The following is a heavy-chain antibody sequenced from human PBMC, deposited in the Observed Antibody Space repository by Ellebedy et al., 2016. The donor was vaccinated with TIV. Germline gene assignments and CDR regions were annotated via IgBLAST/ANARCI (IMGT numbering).Heavy chain of an antibody. CDR1: GFTFSNAW. Sequence: GESLKISCAASGFTFSNAWMNWVRQAPGKGLEWVGRIKSKTDGGTTDYAAPVKGRFTISRDDSKNTLYLQMNSLKTEDTAVYYCTTGTNAYYDYVWGSYRYDTEIDYWGQGTLVTVSS. J-gene: IGHJ4*02. CDR3: TTGTNAYYDYVWGSYRYDTEIDY. CDR2: IKSKTDGGTT. D-gene: IGHD3-16*02. V-gene: IGHV3-15*07.